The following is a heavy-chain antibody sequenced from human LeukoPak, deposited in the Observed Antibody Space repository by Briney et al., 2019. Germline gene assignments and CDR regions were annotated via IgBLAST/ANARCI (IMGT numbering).Heavy chain of an antibody. CDR3: AKLGYGGNCVDSDY. CDR2: INPNSGGT. J-gene: IGHJ4*02. D-gene: IGHD4-23*01. CDR1: GYTFTRSA. V-gene: IGHV1-2*06. Sequence: GASVKVSCTASGYTFTRSAMHLVRQAPGQGLEWMGRINPNSGGTNYAQKFQGRVTMTRDTYISTAYMELSRLRSDDTAVYYCAKLGYGGNCVDSDYWGQGTLVTVSS.